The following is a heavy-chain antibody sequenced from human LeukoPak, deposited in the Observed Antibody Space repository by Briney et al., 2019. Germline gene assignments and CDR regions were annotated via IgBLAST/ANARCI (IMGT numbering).Heavy chain of an antibody. CDR3: ARASGPIKNNRFDQ. CDR1: GFTFSTYG. CDR2: IFSDGIRK. V-gene: IGHV3-30*12. J-gene: IGHJ4*02. D-gene: IGHD1-26*01. Sequence: GGSLRLSCAASGFTFSTYGMDWVRQAPGKGLEWVAIIFSDGIRKYYADSVKGRFTISRDISRSTLYLEMNSLSAEDTAVYYRARASGPIKNNRFDQWGQGTLVTVSS.